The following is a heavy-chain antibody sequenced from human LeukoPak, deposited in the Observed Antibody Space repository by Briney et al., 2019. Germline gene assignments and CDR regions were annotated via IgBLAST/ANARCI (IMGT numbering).Heavy chain of an antibody. Sequence: GGSLRLSCAASGFTFSSYAMHWVRQAPGKGLEWVSVVSGSGGTTYYADSVRGRFTISRDDSRNTLYLQMNSLRGDDTAVYYCAKDVGKWESLHFFDYWGQGTLVTVSS. V-gene: IGHV3-23*01. J-gene: IGHJ4*02. D-gene: IGHD1-26*01. CDR1: GFTFSSYA. CDR2: VSGSGGTT. CDR3: AKDVGKWESLHFFDY.